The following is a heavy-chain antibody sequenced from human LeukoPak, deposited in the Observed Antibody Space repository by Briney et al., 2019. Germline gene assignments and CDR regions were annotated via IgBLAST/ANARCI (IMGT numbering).Heavy chain of an antibody. J-gene: IGHJ4*02. V-gene: IGHV1-69*13. CDR1: GGTFSSYA. Sequence: SVTVSCKASGGTFSSYAISWVRQAPGQGLEWMGGIIPIFGTANYAQKFQGRVTITADESTSTAYMELSSLRSEDTAVYYCARDHRRDGYNYADHWGQGTLVTVSS. CDR3: ARDHRRDGYNYADH. D-gene: IGHD5-24*01. CDR2: IIPIFGTA.